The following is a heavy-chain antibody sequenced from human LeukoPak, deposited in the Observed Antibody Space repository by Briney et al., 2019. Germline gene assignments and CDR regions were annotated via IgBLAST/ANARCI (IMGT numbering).Heavy chain of an antibody. CDR3: VRYRSGSNRFDY. Sequence: SETLSLTCTVSGDSISGKTYSWGWVRQPPGKGLEWIGYMYYSENAYYNPSLKSRVTTSVDTSRIQFSLKLSSVTAADTAVYYCVRYRSGSNRFDYWGQGTLVTVSS. CDR2: MYYSENA. D-gene: IGHD6-19*01. CDR1: GDSISGKTYS. V-gene: IGHV4-39*01. J-gene: IGHJ4*02.